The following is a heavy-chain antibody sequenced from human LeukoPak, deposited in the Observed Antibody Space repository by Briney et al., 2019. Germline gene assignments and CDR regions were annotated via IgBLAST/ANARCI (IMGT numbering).Heavy chain of an antibody. D-gene: IGHD3-22*01. CDR2: IYPGDSDT. CDR3: ARRGDSSGYTNPHAFDI. CDR1: GYRFSNYW. Sequence: GESLKISCKGSGYRFSNYWIGWVRQMPGKGLEWMGIIYPGDSDTKYSPSFQGQVTISADKSSSTAYLQWSSLKASDTAMYYCARRGDSSGYTNPHAFDIWGQGTMVTVSS. V-gene: IGHV5-51*01. J-gene: IGHJ3*02.